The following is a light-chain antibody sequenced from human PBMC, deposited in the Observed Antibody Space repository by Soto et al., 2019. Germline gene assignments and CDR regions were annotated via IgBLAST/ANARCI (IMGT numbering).Light chain of an antibody. CDR1: QSVSSW. Sequence: DIQMTQSPSTLSASVGDRVTITCRASQSVSSWLAWYQQKPGKAPKALTYDASSLESGVPSRFSGSGSGTEFTLTISSLQPDDFATYYCQQYNRYWTFGQGTKV. J-gene: IGKJ1*01. CDR3: QQYNRYWT. V-gene: IGKV1-5*01. CDR2: DAS.